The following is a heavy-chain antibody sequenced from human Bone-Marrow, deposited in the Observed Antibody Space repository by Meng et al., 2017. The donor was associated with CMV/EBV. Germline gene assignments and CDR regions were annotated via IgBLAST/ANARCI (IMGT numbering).Heavy chain of an antibody. CDR2: ISWNSGSI. D-gene: IGHD6-6*01. CDR3: ARGAGDSSSGYYFDY. J-gene: IGHJ4*02. Sequence: SLKISCAASGFTFDDYAMHWVRQAPGKGLEWVSGISWNSGSIGYADSVKGRFTISRDNAKNSLYLQMNSLRAEDTAVYYCARGAGDSSSGYYFDYWGQGTLVTVSS. V-gene: IGHV3-9*01. CDR1: GFTFDDYA.